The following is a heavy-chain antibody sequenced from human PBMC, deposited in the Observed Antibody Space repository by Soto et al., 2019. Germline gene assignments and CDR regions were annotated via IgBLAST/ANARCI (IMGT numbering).Heavy chain of an antibody. J-gene: IGHJ6*02. CDR3: ARVPSPFDFYYAMDV. CDR2: IFSSGTT. Sequence: SETLSFTCTVSGGSISSYYWSWIRQPPGKGLEWIGYIFSSGTTYYNPSLKSRLTMSLDTSQNQFSLKLNSVTAADTAVYFCARVPSPFDFYYAMDVWGQGTTVTVSS. D-gene: IGHD3-16*01. V-gene: IGHV4-4*09. CDR1: GGSISSYY.